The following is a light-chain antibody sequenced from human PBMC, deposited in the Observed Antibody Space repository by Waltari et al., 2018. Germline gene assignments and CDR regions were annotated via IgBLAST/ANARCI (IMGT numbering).Light chain of an antibody. CDR3: MQGTHWPWT. J-gene: IGKJ1*01. CDR2: KVS. Sequence: DVVLTQSPLSLPVTLGQPASISCWSSQSLVSSDGNTYFNWFQQSPGQTPRRLLYKVSNRDSGVPDRLSGSGSGTDFTLRISRVEAEDVGVYSCMQGTHWPWTFGQGTTVEIK. CDR1: QSLVSSDGNTY. V-gene: IGKV2-30*01.